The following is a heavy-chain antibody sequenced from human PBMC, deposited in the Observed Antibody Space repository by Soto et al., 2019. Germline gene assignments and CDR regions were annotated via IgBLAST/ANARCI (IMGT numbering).Heavy chain of an antibody. Sequence: QVQLVESGGGVVQPGRSPRLSCAASGFTFSSYGMHWVRQAPGKGLEWVAVISYDGSNKYYADSVKGRFTISRDNSKNTLYLQMNSLRAEDTAVYYCAKIGYSYGDAFDIWGQGTMVTVSS. D-gene: IGHD5-18*01. CDR3: AKIGYSYGDAFDI. CDR1: GFTFSSYG. V-gene: IGHV3-30*18. CDR2: ISYDGSNK. J-gene: IGHJ3*02.